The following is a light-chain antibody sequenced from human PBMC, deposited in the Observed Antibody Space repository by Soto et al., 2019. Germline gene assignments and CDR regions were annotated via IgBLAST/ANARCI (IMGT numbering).Light chain of an antibody. Sequence: DIQMTQSPSSLSASVGDRVTITCQASHDITSYLNWYQHKPGKAPKLLIYDASILEAGVPSRFSGSGSGTDFTLKISRVEAEDVGVYYCVQVLQTPRTFGQGTKLEIK. J-gene: IGKJ2*01. V-gene: IGKV1-33*01. CDR1: HDITSY. CDR2: DAS. CDR3: VQVLQTPRT.